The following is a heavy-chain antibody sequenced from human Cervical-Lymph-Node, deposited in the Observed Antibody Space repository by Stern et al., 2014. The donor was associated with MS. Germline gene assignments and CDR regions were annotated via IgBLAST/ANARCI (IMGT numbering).Heavy chain of an antibody. CDR1: GHTTTSYG. V-gene: IGHV1-18*01. Sequence: VQLVQSGAEVKKPGASVKVSCQASGHTTTSYGITWVRQAPGQGIEWLGWISAHNGNTHYVQKFQGRVTRNTNKTTSTAYMDLRSLRSDDTAVYYCATFIATSGTFNYWGQGTLVTVTS. CDR3: ATFIATSGTFNY. D-gene: IGHD1-1*01. CDR2: ISAHNGNT. J-gene: IGHJ4*02.